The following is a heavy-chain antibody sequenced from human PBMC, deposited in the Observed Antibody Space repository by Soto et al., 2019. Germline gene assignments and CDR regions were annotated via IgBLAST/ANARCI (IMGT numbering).Heavy chain of an antibody. D-gene: IGHD3-3*01. CDR2: TYYKSKWYY. Sequence: QALSLTCAISEKMDSSNSSTWNWIRQSPSRGLEWLGRTYYKSKWYYDYAVSLRSRLSINPDTSKNQFSLQLSSVTPEDTAVYYCATAITIFAVAYDASDIWGHGTMVTVSS. CDR3: ATAITIFAVAYDASDI. V-gene: IGHV6-1*01. CDR1: EKMDSSNSST. J-gene: IGHJ3*02.